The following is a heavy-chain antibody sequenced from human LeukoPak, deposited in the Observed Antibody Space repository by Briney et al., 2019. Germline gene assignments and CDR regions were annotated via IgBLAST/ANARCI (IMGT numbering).Heavy chain of an antibody. J-gene: IGHJ4*02. D-gene: IGHD2-15*01. Sequence: GASVKVSCKTTVYTLTSYGISWVREAPGQELEWIGGIIPIFGTANYAQKFQGRVTITADKSTSTAYMELSSLRSEDTAVYYCARNGGHCSGGSCYDYWGQGTLVTVSS. CDR3: ARNGGHCSGGSCYDY. V-gene: IGHV1-69*06. CDR1: VYTLTSYG. CDR2: IIPIFGTA.